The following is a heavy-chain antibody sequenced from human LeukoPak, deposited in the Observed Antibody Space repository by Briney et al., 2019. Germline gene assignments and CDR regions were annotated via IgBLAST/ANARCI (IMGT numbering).Heavy chain of an antibody. D-gene: IGHD6-19*01. Sequence: SETLSLTCTVSGGSISSGGYSWSWIRQPPGKGLEWIGYIYHSGSTYYNPSLKSRVTISVDRSKNQFSLKLSSVTAADTAVYYCARDLQAVAGYDYWGQGTLVTVSS. V-gene: IGHV4-30-2*01. J-gene: IGHJ4*02. CDR1: GGSISSGGYS. CDR2: IYHSGST. CDR3: ARDLQAVAGYDY.